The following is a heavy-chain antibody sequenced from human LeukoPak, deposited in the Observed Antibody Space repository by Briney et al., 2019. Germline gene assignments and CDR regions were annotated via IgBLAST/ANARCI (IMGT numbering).Heavy chain of an antibody. J-gene: IGHJ5*02. V-gene: IGHV4-30-4*01. CDR1: GGSISSGDYY. D-gene: IGHD5-18*01. CDR3: ARDGEYSYGGFDP. CDR2: IYYSGST. Sequence: PSETLSLTCTVSGGSISSGDYYWSWIRQPPGEGLEWIGYIYYSGSTYYNPSLKSRVTISVDTSRNQFSLKLSSVTAADTAVYYCARDGEYSYGGFDPWGQGTLVTVSS.